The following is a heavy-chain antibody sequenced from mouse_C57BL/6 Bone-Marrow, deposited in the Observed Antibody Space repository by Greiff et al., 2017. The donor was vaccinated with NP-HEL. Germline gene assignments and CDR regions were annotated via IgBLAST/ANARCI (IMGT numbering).Heavy chain of an antibody. CDR3: AGAYYGSSFWYFDV. D-gene: IGHD1-1*01. Sequence: EVKVVESGGDLVKPGGSLKLSCAASGFTFSSYGMSWVRQTPDKRLEWVATISSGGSYTYYPDSVKGRFTISRDNAKNTLYMQMSRLKSEDTTMYYGAGAYYGSSFWYFDVWGTGTTVTVSS. V-gene: IGHV5-6*01. CDR2: ISSGGSYT. CDR1: GFTFSSYG. J-gene: IGHJ1*03.